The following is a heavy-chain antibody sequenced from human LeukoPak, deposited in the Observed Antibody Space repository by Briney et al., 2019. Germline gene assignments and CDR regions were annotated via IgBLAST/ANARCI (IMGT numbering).Heavy chain of an antibody. V-gene: IGHV3-33*08. CDR1: EFTFNTYT. Sequence: GGSLRLSCAAAEFTFNTYTMIWVRQAPGKGLEWVAVIWYDESNKYYADSVKGRFTVSRDNSRNTLYLQMNSLRAEDTAVYYCVRELPPVVQYYFDYWGPGTLVTVSS. J-gene: IGHJ4*02. D-gene: IGHD3-22*01. CDR2: IWYDESNK. CDR3: VRELPPVVQYYFDY.